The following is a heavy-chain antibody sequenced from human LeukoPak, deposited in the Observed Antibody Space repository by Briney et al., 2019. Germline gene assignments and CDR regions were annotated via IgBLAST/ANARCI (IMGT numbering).Heavy chain of an antibody. Sequence: GSSVKVSCKASGGTFSSYAISWVRQAPGQRLEWMGGIIPIFGTANYAQKFQGRVTITADKSTSTAYMELSSLRSEDTAVYHCARLGAALRGEGAFDIWGQGTMVTVSS. V-gene: IGHV1-69*06. CDR3: ARLGAALRGEGAFDI. CDR2: IIPIFGTA. CDR1: GGTFSSYA. D-gene: IGHD3-16*01. J-gene: IGHJ3*02.